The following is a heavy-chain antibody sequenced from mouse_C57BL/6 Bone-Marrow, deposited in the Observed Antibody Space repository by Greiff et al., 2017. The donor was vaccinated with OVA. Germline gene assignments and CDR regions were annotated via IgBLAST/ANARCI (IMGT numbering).Heavy chain of an antibody. V-gene: IGHV2-9-1*01. Sequence: VQGVESGPGLVAPSQSLSITCTVSGFSLTSYAISWVRPPPGKGLEWLGVIWTGGGTNYNSALKSRLSISKDNSKSQVFLKMNSLQTDDTARYYCARKTYYSNYDAMDYWGQGTSVTVSS. CDR1: GFSLTSYA. J-gene: IGHJ4*01. D-gene: IGHD2-5*01. CDR3: ARKTYYSNYDAMDY. CDR2: IWTGGGT.